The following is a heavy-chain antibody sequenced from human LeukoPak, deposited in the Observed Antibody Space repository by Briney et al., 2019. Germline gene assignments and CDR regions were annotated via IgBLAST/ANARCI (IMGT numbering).Heavy chain of an antibody. CDR1: GGSISSSSYY. Sequence: PSETLSLTCTVSGGSISSSSYYWGWIRQPPGKGLEWIGSIYYSGSTYYNPSLKSRVTISVDTSKNQFSLKLSSVTAADTAVYYCARSYDISPIDYWGQGTLVIVSS. CDR2: IYYSGST. D-gene: IGHD3-9*01. CDR3: ARSYDISPIDY. J-gene: IGHJ4*02. V-gene: IGHV4-39*01.